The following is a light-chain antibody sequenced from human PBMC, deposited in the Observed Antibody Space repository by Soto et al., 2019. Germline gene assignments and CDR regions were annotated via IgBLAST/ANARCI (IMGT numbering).Light chain of an antibody. V-gene: IGKV3-15*01. J-gene: IGKJ1*01. CDR1: QNVGNN. Sequence: EIVMTQSPATLSVSPGERATLSCRASQNVGNNLVWYQQKPGQAPRLLIYGASTRAAGIPDRFSGSVSGTEFTLTISGLQSDDFAFYYCQQFNNWPPWTFGQGTKVDIK. CDR2: GAS. CDR3: QQFNNWPPWT.